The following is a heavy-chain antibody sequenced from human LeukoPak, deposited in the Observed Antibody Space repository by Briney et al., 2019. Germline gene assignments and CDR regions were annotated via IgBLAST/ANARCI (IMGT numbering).Heavy chain of an antibody. Sequence: GRSLRLSCAASGFTFSSYAMHWVRQAPGKGLEWVALIASDGSYKYYADPVKGRFTISRDNSKNTLYLQMNSLRAEDTAVYYCAREATVVAGTFYYYMDVWGKGTTVTVSS. CDR3: AREATVVAGTFYYYMDV. CDR2: IASDGSYK. CDR1: GFTFSSYA. D-gene: IGHD6-19*01. J-gene: IGHJ6*03. V-gene: IGHV3-30*04.